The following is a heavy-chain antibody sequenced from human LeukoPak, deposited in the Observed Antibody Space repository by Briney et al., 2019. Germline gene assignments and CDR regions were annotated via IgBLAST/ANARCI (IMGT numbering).Heavy chain of an antibody. CDR1: GDSLNTYY. Sequence: SETLSLACTVSGDSLNTYYWTWIRQTPGKELEWIGFVASSGTSNYNPSLKSRVSISIDTSKNQFSLALTSVTPADTAVYYCARVVRGVVTSNWFDPWGQGTLVSVSS. D-gene: IGHD2-21*02. CDR2: VASSGTS. J-gene: IGHJ5*02. V-gene: IGHV4-59*01. CDR3: ARVVRGVVTSNWFDP.